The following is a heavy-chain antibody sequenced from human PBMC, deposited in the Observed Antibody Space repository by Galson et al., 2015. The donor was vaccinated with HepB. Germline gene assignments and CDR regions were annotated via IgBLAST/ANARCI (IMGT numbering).Heavy chain of an antibody. CDR1: EYTFTNYA. Sequence: SVTVSCKASEYTFTNYAMNWVRQAPGQGLEWMGWINTHTGNPTYAQGFTERFVFSLDTSVSTAYLQISSLKAEDSAVYYCARDSSGWLYWGQGTLVTVSS. V-gene: IGHV7-4-1*02. CDR2: INTHTGNP. CDR3: ARDSSGWLY. D-gene: IGHD6-19*01. J-gene: IGHJ4*02.